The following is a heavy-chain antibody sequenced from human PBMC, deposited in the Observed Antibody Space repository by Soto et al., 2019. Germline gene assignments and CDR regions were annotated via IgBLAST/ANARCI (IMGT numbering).Heavy chain of an antibody. Sequence: QVQLVESGGGVVQPGRSLRLSCAASGFTFSSYAMHWVRQAPGKGLEWVAVISYDGSNKYYADSVKGRFTISRDNSKNTLYLQMHSLRADDTAVYCASTLDVWGQWTTVTVSS. V-gene: IGHV3-30*14. CDR2: ISYDGSNK. J-gene: IGHJ6*02. CDR1: GFTFSSYA. CDR3: STLDV.